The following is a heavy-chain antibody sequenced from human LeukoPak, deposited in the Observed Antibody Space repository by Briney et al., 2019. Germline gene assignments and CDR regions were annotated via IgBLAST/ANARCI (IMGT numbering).Heavy chain of an antibody. CDR3: ATYCSSTSCYIWGYYFDH. D-gene: IGHD2-2*01. J-gene: IGHJ4*02. CDR2: IIPISGTA. Sequence: ASVKVSCKASGGTFSNYAISWVRQAPGQGLEWMGGIIPISGTASYAQKFQDRITITADESTSTAYMELSSLRSEDTAVYYCATYCSSTSCYIWGYYFDHWGQGTLVTVSS. CDR1: GGTFSNYA. V-gene: IGHV1-69*13.